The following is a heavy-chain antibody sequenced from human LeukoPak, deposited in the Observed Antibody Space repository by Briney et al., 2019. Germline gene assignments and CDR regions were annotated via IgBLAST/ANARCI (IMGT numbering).Heavy chain of an antibody. CDR3: ARDRSRYYFDY. CDR1: GFTFSSYA. D-gene: IGHD3-16*02. Sequence: GGSLRLSCAASGFTFSSYAMHWVRQAPGKGLEWVAVISYDGSNKYYADSVKGRFTISRDNSKNTLYLQMNSLRAEDTAVYYCARDRSRYYFDYWGQGTLVTVSS. J-gene: IGHJ4*02. CDR2: ISYDGSNK. V-gene: IGHV3-30-3*01.